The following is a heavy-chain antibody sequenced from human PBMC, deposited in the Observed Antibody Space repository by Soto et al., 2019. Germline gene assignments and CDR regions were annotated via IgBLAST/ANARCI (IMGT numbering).Heavy chain of an antibody. V-gene: IGHV1-69*01. CDR2: LVPQFGTP. J-gene: IGHJ4*02. D-gene: IGHD5-18*01. CDR1: RGTCNRYA. Sequence: QVQLVQSGAEVKKPGSSVQVSCLASRGTCNRYAINWVRQAPGNGREWLGALVPQFGTPNYAQKFQDRVTIVADESTNTTSMELRGLTSDDTAVYSCARPVRDTPRAPFDAWGQGTLFTVAS. CDR3: ARPVRDTPRAPFDA.